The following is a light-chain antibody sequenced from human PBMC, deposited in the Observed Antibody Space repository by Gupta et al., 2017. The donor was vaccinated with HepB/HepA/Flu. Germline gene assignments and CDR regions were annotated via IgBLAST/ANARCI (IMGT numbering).Light chain of an antibody. Sequence: EIVMTQSPATLSVSPGERATLSCRASQSVTSKLAWYQQKPCQAPRLLIYGASARATGIPARFSGSGSGTEFTLTISSLQSEDFAVYHCQGDNAWRLTFGQGTRVEIK. CDR3: QGDNAWRLT. J-gene: IGKJ5*01. CDR2: GAS. V-gene: IGKV3-15*01. CDR1: QSVTSK.